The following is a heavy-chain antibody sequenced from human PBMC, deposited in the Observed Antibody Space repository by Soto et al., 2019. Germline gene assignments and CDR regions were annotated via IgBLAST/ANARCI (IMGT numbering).Heavy chain of an antibody. CDR3: ARGSDLGDY. CDR1: GFTFSSYA. D-gene: IGHD6-19*01. Sequence: QVQLVESGGGVVQPGRSLRLSCAASGFTFSSYAMHWVRQAPGKGLEWVAVISYDGSNKYYADSVKGRFTISRDNSKKPLYLQMNGLRAEDTAVYYCARGSDLGDYCGQGTLVTVSS. V-gene: IGHV3-30-3*01. J-gene: IGHJ4*02. CDR2: ISYDGSNK.